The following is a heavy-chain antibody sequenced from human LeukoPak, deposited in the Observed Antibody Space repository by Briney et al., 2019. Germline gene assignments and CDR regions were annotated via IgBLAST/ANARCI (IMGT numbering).Heavy chain of an antibody. J-gene: IGHJ3*01. D-gene: IGHD1-26*01. CDR3: AKVHLRIEIYAFDV. CDR2: ISYDGSNK. V-gene: IGHV3-30*04. CDR1: GFTFSSYA. Sequence: PGGSQRLSCAASGFTFSSYAMHWVRQAPGKGLEWVAVISYDGSNKDYADSLKGRFTISRDNSKNTLFLQMNNLRVEDTAVYYCAKVHLRIEIYAFDVWGQGTMVTVSS.